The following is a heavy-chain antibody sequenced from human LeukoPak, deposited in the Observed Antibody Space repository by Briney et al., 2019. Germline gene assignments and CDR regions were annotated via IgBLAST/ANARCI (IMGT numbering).Heavy chain of an antibody. CDR1: GGSFSGYY. V-gene: IGHV4-34*01. Sequence: PSETLSLTCAVYGGSFSGYYWSWIRQPPGKGLEWIGEINHSGSTNYNPSLKSRVTISVDTSKNQFSLKLSSVTAADTAVYYCASRRIAVAVYFQHWGQGTLVTVSS. CDR3: ASRRIAVAVYFQH. D-gene: IGHD6-19*01. J-gene: IGHJ1*01. CDR2: INHSGST.